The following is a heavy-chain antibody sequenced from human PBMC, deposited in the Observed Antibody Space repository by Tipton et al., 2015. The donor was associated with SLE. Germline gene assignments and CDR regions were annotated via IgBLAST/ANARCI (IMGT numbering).Heavy chain of an antibody. CDR3: ARGYYYTDV. CDR2: IYYSGST. CDR1: GGSISSYY. V-gene: IGHV4-59*01. Sequence: TLSLTCTVSGGSISSYYWSWIRQPPGKGLEWIGYIYYSGSTNYNPSLKSRVIISVDMSKNQFSLKLSPVTAADTAVYYCARGYYYTDVWGKGTTVTVSS. J-gene: IGHJ6*03.